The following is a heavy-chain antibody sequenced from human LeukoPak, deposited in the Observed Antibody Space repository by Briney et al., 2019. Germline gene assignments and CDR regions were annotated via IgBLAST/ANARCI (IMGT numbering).Heavy chain of an antibody. D-gene: IGHD5-18*01. CDR3: ARGVYNYGGHNCFDP. CDR1: GGSISSYY. J-gene: IGHJ5*02. CDR2: ISYSGST. Sequence: PSETLSLTCTVSGGSISSYYWSWIRQPPGKGLEWIGYISYSGSTNYNPSLKSRVTISVDTSKNQFSLKLGSVTAADTAVYYCARGVYNYGGHNCFDPWGQGTLVTVSS. V-gene: IGHV4-59*01.